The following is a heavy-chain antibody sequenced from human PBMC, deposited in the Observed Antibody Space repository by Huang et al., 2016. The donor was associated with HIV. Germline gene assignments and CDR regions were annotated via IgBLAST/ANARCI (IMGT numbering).Heavy chain of an antibody. D-gene: IGHD3-22*01. Sequence: QIQLMQSGPELKHPGASVKVSCKASGYTFTSYGITWVRQTTGQGPEWMGWISASSGDTENEQKFQGRVTLTTDTSTNIAYMELRSLRSDDTAKYYCARDPKYHRIGYYRQRRGIDIWGQGTMVIVSS. CDR1: GYTFTSYG. J-gene: IGHJ3*02. V-gene: IGHV1-18*01. CDR3: ARDPKYHRIGYYRQRRGIDI. CDR2: ISASSGDT.